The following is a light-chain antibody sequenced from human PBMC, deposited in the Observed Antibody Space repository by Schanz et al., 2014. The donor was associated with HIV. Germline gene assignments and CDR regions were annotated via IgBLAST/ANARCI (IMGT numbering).Light chain of an antibody. CDR3: HHYGDSRGT. Sequence: EIMLTQSPGTLSLSPGERATLSCRASQSVSSSYLAWYQQKPGQAPRLLIYGASSRATGIPDRFSGSGSGTDFTLTISRLQAYEFAFDNCHHYGDSRGTYGGGTEVDI. J-gene: IGKJ4*02. CDR2: GAS. V-gene: IGKV3-20*01. CDR1: QSVSSSY.